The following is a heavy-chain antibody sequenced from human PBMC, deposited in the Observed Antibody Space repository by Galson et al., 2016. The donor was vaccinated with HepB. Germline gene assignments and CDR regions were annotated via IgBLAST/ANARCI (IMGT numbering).Heavy chain of an antibody. CDR1: GFTFSSYA. CDR2: ISDDGSDK. CDR3: ARDQAIAMTGTPLRY. J-gene: IGHJ4*02. D-gene: IGHD6-19*01. Sequence: SLRLSCAASGFTFSSYALHWVRQAPGKGLEWVAVISDDGSDKNYGDPVKGRFTISRDNSKNTLYLQMNTLRTEDTAVYHCARDQAIAMTGTPLRYWGPGTQVTVSS. V-gene: IGHV3-30-3*01.